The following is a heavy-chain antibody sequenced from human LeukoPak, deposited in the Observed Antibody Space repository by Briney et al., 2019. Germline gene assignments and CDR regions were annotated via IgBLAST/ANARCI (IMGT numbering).Heavy chain of an antibody. CDR3: ARAPITMVRGVMRAPNAFDI. J-gene: IGHJ3*02. CDR1: GGSISSSNW. CDR2: IYHSGST. V-gene: IGHV4-4*02. Sequence: SETLSLTCAVSGGSISSSNWWSWVRQPPGKELEWIGEIYHSGSTNYNPSLESRVTISVDTSKNQFSLKLSSVTAADTAVYYCARAPITMVRGVMRAPNAFDIWGQGTMVTVSS. D-gene: IGHD3-10*01.